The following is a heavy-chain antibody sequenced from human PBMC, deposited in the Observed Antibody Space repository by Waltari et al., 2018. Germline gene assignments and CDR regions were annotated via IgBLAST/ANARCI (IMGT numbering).Heavy chain of an antibody. CDR1: GYTLTELS. V-gene: IGHV1-24*01. D-gene: IGHD5-12*01. CDR3: ATHWGRGYDRRGLGFDP. J-gene: IGHJ5*02. Sequence: QVQLVQSGAEVKKPGASVKVSCKVPGYTLTELSRHWVRQAPGKGLEWMGGFAPEDGETIYAQKFQGRVTMTEDTSTDTAYMELSSLRSEDTAVYYCATHWGRGYDRRGLGFDPWGQGTLVTVSS. CDR2: FAPEDGET.